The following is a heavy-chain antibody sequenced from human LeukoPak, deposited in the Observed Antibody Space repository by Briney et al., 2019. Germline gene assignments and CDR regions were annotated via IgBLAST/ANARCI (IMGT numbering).Heavy chain of an antibody. J-gene: IGHJ4*02. V-gene: IGHV3-23*01. Sequence: GGSLRLSCAASGFTFSSYGMSWVRQAPGKGLEWVSAISGSGGVTTFADSVKGRFTISRDNSKNTLYLQMNSLRAEDTAVYYCASDRWLQQFDYWGQGTLVTVSS. D-gene: IGHD5-24*01. CDR2: ISGSGGVT. CDR3: ASDRWLQQFDY. CDR1: GFTFSSYG.